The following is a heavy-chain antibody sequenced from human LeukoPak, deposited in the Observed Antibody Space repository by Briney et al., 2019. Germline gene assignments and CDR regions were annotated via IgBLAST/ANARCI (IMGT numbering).Heavy chain of an antibody. CDR1: GSTFRSYW. Sequence: PGGSLGLSCAASGSTFRSYWMNWARQAPGKGLEWVSAISGSGGSTYYADSVKGRFTISRDNSKNTLYLQMNSLRAEDTAVYYCAKVTMIVVAIYDYMDVWGKGTTVTVSS. J-gene: IGHJ6*03. CDR2: ISGSGGST. D-gene: IGHD3-22*01. CDR3: AKVTMIVVAIYDYMDV. V-gene: IGHV3-23*01.